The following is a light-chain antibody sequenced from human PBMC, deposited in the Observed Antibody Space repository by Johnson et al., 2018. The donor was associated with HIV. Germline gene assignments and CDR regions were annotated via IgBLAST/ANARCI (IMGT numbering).Light chain of an antibody. CDR2: DNN. CDR1: SSNIGNNY. CDR3: GTWDSSLSVYV. J-gene: IGLJ1*01. Sequence: QSVLTQPPSVSAAPGQKVTISCSGSSSNIGNNYVSWYQQLPGRAPKLLIYDNNKRPSGIPDRFSGSKSGTSATLGITGLQTGDEADYYCGTWDSSLSVYVVGTGTKVTVL. V-gene: IGLV1-51*01.